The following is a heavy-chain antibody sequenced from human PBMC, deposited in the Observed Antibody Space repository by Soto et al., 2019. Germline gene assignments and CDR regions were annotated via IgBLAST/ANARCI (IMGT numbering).Heavy chain of an antibody. Sequence: SVKVSCKASGNSFTTYYMHWVRQAPGQGLEWMGIINPSGGRTTYAQKFQGRVTMTRDTSTSTFHMELSSLTSEDTAVYYCAGLYHYDSSGYYDYWGQGTLVTVS. CDR3: AGLYHYDSSGYYDY. V-gene: IGHV1-46*01. J-gene: IGHJ4*02. CDR1: GNSFTTYY. CDR2: INPSGGRT. D-gene: IGHD3-22*01.